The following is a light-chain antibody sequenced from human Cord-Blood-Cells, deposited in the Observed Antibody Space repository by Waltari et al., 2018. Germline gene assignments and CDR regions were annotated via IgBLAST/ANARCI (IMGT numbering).Light chain of an antibody. Sequence: DIQMTQSPSSLSASVGDRVTITCRASQSISSYLNWYQQKPGKAPKLLIYAASSLQSGVPSRFRGSGSGTEFTLTISSLQPEDFATYYWQQSYSTPLTFGGGTKVEIK. V-gene: IGKV1-39*01. CDR3: QQSYSTPLT. CDR1: QSISSY. CDR2: AAS. J-gene: IGKJ4*01.